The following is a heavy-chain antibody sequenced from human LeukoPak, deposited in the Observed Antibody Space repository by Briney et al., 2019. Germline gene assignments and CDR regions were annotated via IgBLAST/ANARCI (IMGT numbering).Heavy chain of an antibody. CDR2: INPSGGST. Sequence: ASLKVSCKASGYTFTSYYMRWVRQAPGQGLEWMGIINPSGGSTSYAQKFQGRVTMTRDTSTSTVYMELSSLRSEDTAVYYCARAIYYYYYGMDVWGQGTTVTVSS. V-gene: IGHV1-46*01. CDR1: GYTFTSYY. CDR3: ARAIYYYYYGMDV. J-gene: IGHJ6*02.